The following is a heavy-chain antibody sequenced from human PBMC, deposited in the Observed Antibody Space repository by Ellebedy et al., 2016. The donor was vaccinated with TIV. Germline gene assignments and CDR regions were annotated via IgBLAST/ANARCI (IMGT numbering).Heavy chain of an antibody. J-gene: IGHJ4*02. V-gene: IGHV1-18*04. Sequence: AASVKVSCKASGYTFSSYGISWVRQAPGQGLEWMGWISDYKGNTNYAQKFQGIVTMTTDTSTSIAYMELRSLGSDDTAVYYCAREWGFEHWGQGTLVTVSS. D-gene: IGHD3-16*01. CDR3: AREWGFEH. CDR1: GYTFSSYG. CDR2: ISDYKGNT.